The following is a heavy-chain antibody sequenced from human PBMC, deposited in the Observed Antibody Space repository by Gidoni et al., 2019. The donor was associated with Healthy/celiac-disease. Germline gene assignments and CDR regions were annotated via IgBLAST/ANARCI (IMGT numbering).Heavy chain of an antibody. CDR3: ARWGYCSSTSCYITDV. V-gene: IGHV1-69*01. J-gene: IGHJ6*02. D-gene: IGHD2-2*02. Sequence: VQLVQSGAEAMTPGASVRVSCKASGGSLRSQAISWVRQAPGQGLGWMGGIIPIFDTANYAQKFQGRVAITADESSSTAYMELISLRSADTSVYYCARWGYCSSTSCYITDVWGQGTTVTVSS. CDR2: IIPIFDTA. CDR1: GGSLRSQA.